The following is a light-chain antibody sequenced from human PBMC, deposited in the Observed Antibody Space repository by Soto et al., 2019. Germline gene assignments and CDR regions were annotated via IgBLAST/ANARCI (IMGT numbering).Light chain of an antibody. Sequence: DIVMTQSPDSLAVSLGERATINCKSSQNVLYSSNNKNYLAWYQQKPGQPPKLLIYWASTRESGVPDRFTGSGSGTEFILAITSLQSEDSAVYYCQEYNTWPWTFGQGTKVDIK. CDR2: WAS. V-gene: IGKV4-1*01. J-gene: IGKJ1*01. CDR3: QEYNTWPWT. CDR1: QNVLYSSNNKNY.